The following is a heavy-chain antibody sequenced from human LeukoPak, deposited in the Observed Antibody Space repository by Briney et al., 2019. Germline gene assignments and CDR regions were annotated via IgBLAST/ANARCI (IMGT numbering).Heavy chain of an antibody. D-gene: IGHD6-6*01. CDR3: ARARLIAARSYFDY. J-gene: IGHJ4*02. CDR2: IYTSGST. CDR1: GGSISSGSYY. V-gene: IGHV4-61*02. Sequence: PSETLSLTCTVSGGSISSGSYYWSWIRQPAGKGLEWIGRIYTSGSTNYNPSLKSRVTISVDTSKNQFSLKLSSVTAADTAVYYCARARLIAARSYFDYWGQGTLVTVSS.